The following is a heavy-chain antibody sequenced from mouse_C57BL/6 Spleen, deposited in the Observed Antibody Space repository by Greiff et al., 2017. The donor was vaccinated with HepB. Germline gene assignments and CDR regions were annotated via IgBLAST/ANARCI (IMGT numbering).Heavy chain of an antibody. CDR3: ARGETGTGGFGY. CDR1: GYTFTDYY. J-gene: IGHJ2*01. CDR2: IYPGSGNT. V-gene: IGHV1-76*01. D-gene: IGHD4-1*01. Sequence: VQLQQSGAELVRPGASVKLSCKASGYTFTDYYINWVKQRPGQGLEWIARIYPGSGNTYYNEKFKGKATLTAEKSSSTAYMQLSSLTSEDSAVYFCARGETGTGGFGYWGQGTTLTVSS.